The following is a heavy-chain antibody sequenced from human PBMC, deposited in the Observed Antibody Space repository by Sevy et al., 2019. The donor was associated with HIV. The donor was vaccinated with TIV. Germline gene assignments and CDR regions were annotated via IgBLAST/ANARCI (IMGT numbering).Heavy chain of an antibody. V-gene: IGHV3-7*01. J-gene: IGHJ4*02. CDR1: AFTFSRYW. D-gene: IGHD1-26*01. CDR3: ARDSGNYYFNY. Sequence: GGSLRLSCAASAFTFSRYWMGWVRQAPGKGLEWVANIKQDGSQKYYVDSVKGRFTISRDNAKNSLYLQMNSQRAEDTAVYYCARDSGNYYFNYWGQGALVTVSS. CDR2: IKQDGSQK.